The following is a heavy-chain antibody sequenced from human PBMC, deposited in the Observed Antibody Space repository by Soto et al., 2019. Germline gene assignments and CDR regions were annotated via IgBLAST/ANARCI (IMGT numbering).Heavy chain of an antibody. J-gene: IGHJ5*02. CDR1: GFTFSSYS. CDR3: ARENYGDYLNWFDP. V-gene: IGHV3-48*02. CDR2: ISSSSSTI. D-gene: IGHD4-17*01. Sequence: EVQLVESGGGLVQPGGSLRLSCAASGFTFSSYSMNWVRQAPGKGLEWVSYISSSSSTIYYADSVKGRFTISRDNAKNSLYLQMNSLRDEDTAVYYCARENYGDYLNWFDPWGQGTLVPVSS.